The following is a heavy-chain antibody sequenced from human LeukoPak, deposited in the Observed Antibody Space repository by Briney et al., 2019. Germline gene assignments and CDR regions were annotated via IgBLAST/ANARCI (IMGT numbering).Heavy chain of an antibody. J-gene: IGHJ4*02. CDR1: GFTFSSYE. D-gene: IGHD6-19*01. V-gene: IGHV3-48*03. CDR3: ARWKESGWVTDY. Sequence: GGSLRLSCAASGFTFSSYEMNWVRQAPGKGLEWVSYISSSGDTIYYADSVKGRFTISRDNAKNSLYLQMNSLRAEDTAIYYCARWKESGWVTDYWGQGTLVTVSS. CDR2: ISSSGDTI.